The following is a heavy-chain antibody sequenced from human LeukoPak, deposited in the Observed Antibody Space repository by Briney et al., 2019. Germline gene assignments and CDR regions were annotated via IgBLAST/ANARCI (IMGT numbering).Heavy chain of an antibody. V-gene: IGHV3-74*01. J-gene: IGHJ6*02. CDR2: MNSDGSST. D-gene: IGHD6-6*01. CDR3: VRVSSIAARQGYYYYGMDV. CDR1: GFTFSNFW. Sequence: PGGSLGLSCAASGFTFSNFWMHWVRQAPGKGLVWVSRMNSDGSSTSYADSVKGRFTISRDNAKNTLNLQMNSLRAEDTAVYYCVRVSSIAARQGYYYYGMDVWGQGTTVTVSS.